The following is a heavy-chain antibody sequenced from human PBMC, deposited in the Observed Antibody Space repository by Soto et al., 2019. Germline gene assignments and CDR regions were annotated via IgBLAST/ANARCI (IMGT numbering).Heavy chain of an antibody. CDR1: GFTFSNYL. CDR2: IKQDGSEK. J-gene: IGHJ6*02. Sequence: PGGSLRLSCAASGFTFSNYLMTWVRQAPGKGLEWVANIKQDGSEKYYVDSVKGRFTISRGNAKNSLYLQMNSLRAEDTAVYYCARITVYYYGMDVWGQGTTVTVSS. CDR3: ARITVYYYGMDV. V-gene: IGHV3-7*01.